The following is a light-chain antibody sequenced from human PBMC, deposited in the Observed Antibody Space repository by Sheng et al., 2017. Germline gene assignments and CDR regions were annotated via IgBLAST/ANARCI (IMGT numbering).Light chain of an antibody. J-gene: IGKJ3*01. CDR3: QQYGSSFT. Sequence: EIVLTQSPGTLSLSPGERATLSCRASQSVSSNYLAWYQQKPGQAPRLLMYGASRRATGIPDRFSGSGSGTDFTLTISRLEPEDFAVYYCQQYGSSFTFGPGTKVDVK. V-gene: IGKV3-20*01. CDR1: QSVSSNY. CDR2: GAS.